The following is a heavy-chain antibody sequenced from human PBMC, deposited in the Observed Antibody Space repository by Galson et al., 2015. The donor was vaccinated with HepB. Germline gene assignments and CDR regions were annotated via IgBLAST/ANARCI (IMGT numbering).Heavy chain of an antibody. CDR2: IKRKTDGGTT. Sequence: SLRLSCAATGFTFTNAWMSWVRQAPGKGLEWVGRIKRKTDGGTTDYAAPVKGKFTISRDDSKNMVFLQMNSLETEDTALYYCTTIVVQLNGSFDIWGQGTMVTVSS. D-gene: IGHD3-22*01. J-gene: IGHJ3*02. CDR1: GFTFTNAW. V-gene: IGHV3-15*01. CDR3: TTIVVQLNGSFDI.